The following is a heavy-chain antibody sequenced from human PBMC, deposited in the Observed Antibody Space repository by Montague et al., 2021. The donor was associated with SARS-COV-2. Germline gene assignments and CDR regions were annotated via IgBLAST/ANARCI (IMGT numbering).Heavy chain of an antibody. CDR2: IYYSGST. CDR1: GGSISSSSYY. D-gene: IGHD4-23*01. J-gene: IGHJ6*02. Sequence: SETLSLTCTVSGGSISSSSYYWGWIRQPPGKGLEWIGSIYYSGSTYYNPSLKSRVTISVDTSKNQFSLKLSSVTAADTAVYYCARLVETYYYYYVMDVWGQGTTVTVSS. CDR3: ARLVETYYYYYVMDV. V-gene: IGHV4-39*01.